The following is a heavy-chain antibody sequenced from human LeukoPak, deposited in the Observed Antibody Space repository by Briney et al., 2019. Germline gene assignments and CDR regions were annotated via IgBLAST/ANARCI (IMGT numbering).Heavy chain of an antibody. J-gene: IGHJ4*02. CDR2: IWYDGSNK. CDR1: GFTFSSYG. CDR3: ARDRRALSIAAAVTFDY. D-gene: IGHD6-13*01. V-gene: IGHV3-33*01. Sequence: PGGSLRLSCAASGFTFSSYGMHWVRQAPGKGLEWVAVIWYDGSNKYYADSVKGRFTISRDSSKNTLYLQMNSLRAEDTAVYYCARDRRALSIAAAVTFDYWGQGTLVTVSS.